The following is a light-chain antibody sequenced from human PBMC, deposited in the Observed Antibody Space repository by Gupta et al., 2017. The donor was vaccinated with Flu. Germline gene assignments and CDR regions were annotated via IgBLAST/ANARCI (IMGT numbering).Light chain of an antibody. CDR1: SSNIGAGYD. Sequence: VTIACTGSSSNIGAGYDVHWYQQLPGTAPRLLIYGNNNRPSGVPDRVSGSKSGTSASLAITGLQAEDEAAYYCQSYDSGLSGWLFGGGTRLTVL. CDR2: GNN. CDR3: QSYDSGLSGWL. J-gene: IGLJ3*02. V-gene: IGLV1-40*01.